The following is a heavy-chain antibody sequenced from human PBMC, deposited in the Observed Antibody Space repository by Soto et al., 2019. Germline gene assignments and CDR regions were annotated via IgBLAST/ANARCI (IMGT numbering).Heavy chain of an antibody. Sequence: EVQLVESGGGLVQPGGSLRLSCSASGFTFSIYDMHWVRQAPGKGLEYVSSISTNGGSTDYADSVKGRFTISRDNSKNTVYLQMSSLRVEDTAVYYCVKGEYYYDSSGYYPFDYWGQGTLVTVSS. J-gene: IGHJ4*02. V-gene: IGHV3-64D*06. CDR1: GFTFSIYD. CDR3: VKGEYYYDSSGYYPFDY. D-gene: IGHD3-22*01. CDR2: ISTNGGST.